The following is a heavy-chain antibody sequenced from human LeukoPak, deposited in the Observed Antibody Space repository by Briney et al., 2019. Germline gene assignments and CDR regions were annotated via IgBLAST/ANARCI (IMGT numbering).Heavy chain of an antibody. J-gene: IGHJ4*02. Sequence: GASVKVSCKASGGTFSSYAISWVRQAPGQGLEWMGWINTNTGNPTYAQGFTGRFVFSLDTSVSTAYLQIGSLRAEDTAVYYCAKDNYKSSSGTFDYWGQGTLVTVSS. D-gene: IGHD6-13*01. CDR2: INTNTGNP. CDR1: GGTFSSYA. V-gene: IGHV7-4-1*01. CDR3: AKDNYKSSSGTFDY.